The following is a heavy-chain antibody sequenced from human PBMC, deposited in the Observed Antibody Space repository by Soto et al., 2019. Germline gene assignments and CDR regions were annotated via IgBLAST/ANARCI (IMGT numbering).Heavy chain of an antibody. J-gene: IGHJ6*02. CDR3: ARKAYGEISYYYYGMDV. Sequence: QVQLVESGGGVVQPGRSLRLSCAPSGFTFSSYGMHWVRQAPGKGLEWVAVIWYGGSNKYYADSVKGRFTISRDNSKNTLYLQMNSLRAEDTAVYYCARKAYGEISYYYYGMDVWGQGTTVTVSS. D-gene: IGHD4-17*01. CDR1: GFTFSSYG. V-gene: IGHV3-33*01. CDR2: IWYGGSNK.